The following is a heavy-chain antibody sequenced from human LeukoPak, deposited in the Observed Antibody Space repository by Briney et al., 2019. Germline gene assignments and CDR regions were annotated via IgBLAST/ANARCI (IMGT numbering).Heavy chain of an antibody. Sequence: GGSLRLSCAASGFTFSSYAITWGREAPGEGVGWISDISASVGSTYYAGSVKGRFTISRDNSKNTFYLQMSSLRVEDTAVYYCAKAVAGTFSDYWGQGTLVTVSS. CDR1: GFTFSSYA. V-gene: IGHV3-23*01. CDR3: AKAVAGTFSDY. J-gene: IGHJ4*02. D-gene: IGHD6-19*01. CDR2: ISASVGST.